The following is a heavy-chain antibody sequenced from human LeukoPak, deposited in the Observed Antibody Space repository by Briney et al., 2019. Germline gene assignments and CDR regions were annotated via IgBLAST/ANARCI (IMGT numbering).Heavy chain of an antibody. J-gene: IGHJ5*02. V-gene: IGHV6-1*01. D-gene: IGHD3-22*01. Sequence: SQTLSLTCAISGDSVSSNSAAWNWIRQSPSRGLEWLGRTYYRSKWYNDYAVSVKSRITINPDTSKNQFSLQLNSVTLEDTAVYYCARDLGYYDSSGYTEVWTNWFDPWGQGTLVTVSS. CDR2: TYYRSKWYN. CDR3: ARDLGYYDSSGYTEVWTNWFDP. CDR1: GDSVSSNSAA.